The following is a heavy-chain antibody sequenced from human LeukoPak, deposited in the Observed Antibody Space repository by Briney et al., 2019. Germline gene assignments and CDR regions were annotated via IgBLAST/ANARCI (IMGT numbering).Heavy chain of an antibody. CDR1: GYTFTSYG. V-gene: IGHV1-18*01. D-gene: IGHD3-10*01. CDR3: ARDPLLLWFGELHY. Sequence: ASVKVSCKASGYTFTSYGISWVRQAPGQGLEWMGWISAYNGNTNYAQKLQGRVTMTTDTSTSTTYMELRSLRSDDTAVYYCARDPLLLWFGELHYWGQGTLVTVSS. J-gene: IGHJ4*02. CDR2: ISAYNGNT.